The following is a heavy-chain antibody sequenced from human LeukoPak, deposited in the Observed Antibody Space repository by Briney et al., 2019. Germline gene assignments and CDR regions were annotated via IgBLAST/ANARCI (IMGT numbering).Heavy chain of an antibody. V-gene: IGHV3-30*01. CDR3: ARARMNYGYSLSY. CDR2: ISYDGSNK. CDR1: GFTFSSYA. Sequence: GGSLRLSCAASGFTFSSYAMHWVRQAPGKGLEWVAVISYDGSNKYYADSVKGRFTISRDNSKNTLYLQMNSLRAEDTAVYYCARARMNYGYSLSYWGQGTLVTVPS. D-gene: IGHD5-18*01. J-gene: IGHJ4*02.